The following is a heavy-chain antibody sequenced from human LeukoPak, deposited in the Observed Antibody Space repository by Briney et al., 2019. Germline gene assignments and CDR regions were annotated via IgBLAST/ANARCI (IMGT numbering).Heavy chain of an antibody. V-gene: IGHV3-48*04. CDR3: AKDQGISGSSDFDY. D-gene: IGHD1-26*01. Sequence: GGSLTLSCAASGFTFNNYAMNWVRQAPGKGLEWVSYISSSSTTIYYADSVKGRFTISRDNARNSLYLQMNSLRVEDTALYYCAKDQGISGSSDFDYWGQGTLVTVSS. CDR1: GFTFNNYA. CDR2: ISSSSTTI. J-gene: IGHJ4*02.